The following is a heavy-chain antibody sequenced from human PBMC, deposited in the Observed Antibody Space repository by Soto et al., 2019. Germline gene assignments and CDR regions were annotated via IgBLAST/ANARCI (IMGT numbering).Heavy chain of an antibody. CDR3: AKLRAVAGSYFDY. J-gene: IGHJ4*02. Sequence: PGGSLRLSCAASGFTFSSYGMSWVRQAPGKGLEWVSAVSSSGGTTNYAGSVKGRFTISRDNSKNTLYLQMNSLRAEDTAVYYCAKLRAVAGSYFDYWGQGTLVTVSS. D-gene: IGHD6-19*01. V-gene: IGHV3-23*01. CDR2: VSSSGGTT. CDR1: GFTFSSYG.